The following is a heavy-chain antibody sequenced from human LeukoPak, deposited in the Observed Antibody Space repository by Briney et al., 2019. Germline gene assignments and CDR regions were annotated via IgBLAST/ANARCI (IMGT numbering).Heavy chain of an antibody. CDR3: VAYNWNYPDY. CDR1: GFSFSSYY. D-gene: IGHD1-20*01. CDR2: IKTDGSRT. J-gene: IGHJ4*02. Sequence: GGSLRLSCAASGFSFSSYYMYWVRQAPEKGLVWVSRIKTDGSRTAHADSVQGRFTISRDNAKNTLFLQMNSLRAEDTAVYYCVAYNWNYPDYWGQGTLVTVSS. V-gene: IGHV3-74*01.